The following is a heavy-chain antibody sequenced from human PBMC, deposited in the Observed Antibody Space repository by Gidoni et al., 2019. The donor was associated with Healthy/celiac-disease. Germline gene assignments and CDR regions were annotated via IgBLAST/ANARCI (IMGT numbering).Heavy chain of an antibody. CDR3: ARDLAYYDFWSGYYTNGMDV. J-gene: IGHJ6*02. CDR1: GGSISSYY. D-gene: IGHD3-3*01. Sequence: QVQLQESGPGLVTPSETLSLTCTVSGGSISSYYWSWIRQPAGKGLEWIGRIYTSGSTNYNPSLKSRVTMSVDTSKNQFSLKLSSVTAADTAVYYCARDLAYYDFWSGYYTNGMDVWGQGTTVTVSS. V-gene: IGHV4-4*07. CDR2: IYTSGST.